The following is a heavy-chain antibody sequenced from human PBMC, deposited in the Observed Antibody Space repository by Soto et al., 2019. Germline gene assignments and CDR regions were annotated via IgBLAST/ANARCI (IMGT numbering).Heavy chain of an antibody. D-gene: IGHD6-13*01. V-gene: IGHV4-59*01. CDR1: GGSISSYF. CDR3: ARDLAAVTRAFDY. Sequence: QVQLQESGPGLLKPSETLSLTCTVSGGSISSYFYIWVRQPPGKGLEWIGSVYYTGTTDYNPSLKSRVTISVDTAKTQFSLNLRCGTAADTAVYYCARDLAAVTRAFDYWVRGTLVTVSS. J-gene: IGHJ4*02. CDR2: VYYTGTT.